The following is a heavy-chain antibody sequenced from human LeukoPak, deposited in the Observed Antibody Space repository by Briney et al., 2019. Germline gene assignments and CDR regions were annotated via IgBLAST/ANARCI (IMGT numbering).Heavy chain of an antibody. D-gene: IGHD1-1*01. Sequence: GGSLRLSCAASGFTFSSYAMHWVRQAPGKGLEWVAVISYDGSNKYYADSVKGRFTISRGNSKNTLYLQMNSLRAEDTAVYYCAANWAYWGQGTLVTVSS. CDR1: GFTFSSYA. J-gene: IGHJ4*02. CDR2: ISYDGSNK. CDR3: AANWAY. V-gene: IGHV3-30-3*01.